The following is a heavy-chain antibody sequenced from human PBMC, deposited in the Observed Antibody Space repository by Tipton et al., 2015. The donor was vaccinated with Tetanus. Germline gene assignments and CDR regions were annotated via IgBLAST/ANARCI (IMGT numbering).Heavy chain of an antibody. CDR3: VRSSPIRVADKWGVDWFDT. J-gene: IGHJ5*02. CDR2: IHPSGST. CDR1: GGSFSGYY. D-gene: IGHD6-19*01. Sequence: TLSLTCTIYGGSFSGYYCGWIRQPPGRGLEWIGEIHPSGSTNYNPSLKSRVTMSVDTSKNQFSLRLNSVTAADTAMYYCVRSSPIRVADKWGVDWFDTWGQGTLVTVSS. V-gene: IGHV4-34*10.